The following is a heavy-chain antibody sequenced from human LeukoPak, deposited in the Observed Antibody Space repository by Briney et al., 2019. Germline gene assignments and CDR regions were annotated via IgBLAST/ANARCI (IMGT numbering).Heavy chain of an antibody. CDR1: GFTFSSYG. V-gene: IGHV3-33*01. D-gene: IGHD3-9*01. Sequence: ARSLRLSCAASGFTFSSYGMHCVRQAPRKGLERVAVIWYYGSNKYYADSVKDRFTISRDNSKNTLYLQMNSLRAEDTAVYYCAREWYYDILTGFQQIGPFDYWGQGTLVTVSS. CDR2: IWYYGSNK. J-gene: IGHJ4*02. CDR3: AREWYYDILTGFQQIGPFDY.